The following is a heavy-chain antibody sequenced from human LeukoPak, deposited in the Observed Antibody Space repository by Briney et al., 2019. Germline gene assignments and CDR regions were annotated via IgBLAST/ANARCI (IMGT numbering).Heavy chain of an antibody. J-gene: IGHJ4*02. CDR2: IRSSSSII. CDR3: TRGRGADGYNFFDY. D-gene: IGHD5-24*01. CDR1: GLNFNGYS. V-gene: IGHV3-48*02. Sequence: GGSLRLSCAASGLNFNGYSMNWVRRAPGKGLDWVSYIRSSSSIIYYADSVKGRFTISRDNAENSLYLQMDSLRDEDTAVYYCTRGRGADGYNFFDYWGQGTLVTVSS.